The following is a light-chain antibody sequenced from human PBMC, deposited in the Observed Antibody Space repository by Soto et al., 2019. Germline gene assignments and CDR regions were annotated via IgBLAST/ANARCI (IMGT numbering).Light chain of an antibody. Sequence: QSVLTQPASVFGSPGQSITISCTGVNSDIGDYNFVSWYQQHPGKVPKLMIYDVSNRPSGVSDRFSGSKSGNTASLTISGLQAEDEADYSCSSWRSSSTLVVFGGGTKLTVL. V-gene: IGLV2-14*03. J-gene: IGLJ2*01. CDR1: NSDIGDYNF. CDR2: DVS. CDR3: SSWRSSSTLVV.